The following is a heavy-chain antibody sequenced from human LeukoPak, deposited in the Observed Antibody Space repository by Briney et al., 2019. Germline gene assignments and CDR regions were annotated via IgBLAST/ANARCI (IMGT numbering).Heavy chain of an antibody. D-gene: IGHD3-22*01. CDR3: ARHYYDRSDSYSFDY. V-gene: IGHV4-59*08. CDR2: LYSSGST. J-gene: IGHJ4*02. CDR1: GGSISGYY. Sequence: MTSETLSLTCTVSGGSISGYYWSWIRQPPGKGLEWLGYLYSSGSTNYNPSLKSRVTISLDTSENQFSLKLSSVTAADTAVYYCARHYYDRSDSYSFDYWGQGTLVTVSS.